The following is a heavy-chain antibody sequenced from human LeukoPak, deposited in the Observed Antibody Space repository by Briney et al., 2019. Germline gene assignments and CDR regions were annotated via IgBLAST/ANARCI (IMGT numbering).Heavy chain of an antibody. V-gene: IGHV4-38-2*01. CDR2: IYHSGST. Sequence: PSETLSLTCAVSGYSISSGYYWGWIRQPPGKGLEWIGSIYHSGSTYCNPSLKSRVTISVDTSKNQFSLKLSSVTAADTAVYYCARSSYCSGGSCYRDAFDIWGQGTMVTVSS. J-gene: IGHJ3*02. CDR3: ARSSYCSGGSCYRDAFDI. CDR1: GYSISSGYY. D-gene: IGHD2-15*01.